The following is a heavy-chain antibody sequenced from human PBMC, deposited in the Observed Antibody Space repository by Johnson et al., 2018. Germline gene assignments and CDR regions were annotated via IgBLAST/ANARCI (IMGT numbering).Heavy chain of an antibody. Sequence: VQLVESGGGLVKPGGSLRLSCAVSGFSFVNAWMNWVRQAPGKGLEWVGRIKSKTDGGTIDYGAPVKGRFTISRDDSKNMLYLQMNSLKNEDTAKYYCTPDRGRYFDWFHHDYAFDIWGQGTMVTGSS. J-gene: IGHJ3*02. CDR1: GFSFVNAW. D-gene: IGHD3-9*01. CDR2: IKSKTDGGTI. CDR3: TPDRGRYFDWFHHDYAFDI. V-gene: IGHV3-15*07.